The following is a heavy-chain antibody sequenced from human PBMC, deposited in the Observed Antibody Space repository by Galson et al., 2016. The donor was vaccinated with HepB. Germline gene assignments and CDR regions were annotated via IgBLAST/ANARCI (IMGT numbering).Heavy chain of an antibody. J-gene: IGHJ4*02. CDR1: GFIFSSYG. Sequence: SLRLSCAASGFIFSSYGMHWVRQAPGKGLEWVAVIWYDGSNKYYADSVKGRLTISRDNSKNMLYLQMNNLRVEDTAVYYCARNHGMVTKYYFDYWGQGALVTVSS. CDR2: IWYDGSNK. D-gene: IGHD3-3*01. V-gene: IGHV3-33*01. CDR3: ARNHGMVTKYYFDY.